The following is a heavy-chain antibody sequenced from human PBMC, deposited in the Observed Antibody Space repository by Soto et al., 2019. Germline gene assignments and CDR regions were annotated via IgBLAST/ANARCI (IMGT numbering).Heavy chain of an antibody. CDR1: GSSISSGDYY. CDR3: ARVRGRLLRFDP. Sequence: PSETLSLTCTVSGSSISSGDYYWSWIRQPPGKGLEWIGYIYYSGSTNYNPSLKSRVTISVDTSKNQFSLKLSSVIAADTAVYYCARVRGRLLRFDPWGQGTLVTV. D-gene: IGHD2-15*01. V-gene: IGHV4-30-4*01. CDR2: IYYSGST. J-gene: IGHJ5*02.